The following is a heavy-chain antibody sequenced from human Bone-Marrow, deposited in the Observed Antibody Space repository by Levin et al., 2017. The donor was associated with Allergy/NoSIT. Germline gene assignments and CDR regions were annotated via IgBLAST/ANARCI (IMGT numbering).Heavy chain of an antibody. Sequence: PGGSLRLSCSASGFTFSSYAMHWVRQAPGKGLEYVSAISSNGGSTYYADSVKGRFTISRDNSKNTLYLQMSSLRAEDTAVYYCVKGEGVAAARVGAFDIWGQGTMVTVSS. CDR3: VKGEGVAAARVGAFDI. CDR2: ISSNGGST. V-gene: IGHV3-64D*06. CDR1: GFTFSSYA. J-gene: IGHJ3*02. D-gene: IGHD6-13*01.